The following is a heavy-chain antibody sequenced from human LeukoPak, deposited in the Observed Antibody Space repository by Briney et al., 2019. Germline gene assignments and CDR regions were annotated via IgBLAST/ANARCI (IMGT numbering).Heavy chain of an antibody. V-gene: IGHV4-4*07. D-gene: IGHD6-13*01. CDR3: ARDAAAAGLYYFDY. J-gene: IGHJ4*02. CDR2: IYTSGST. Sequence: SETLSLTCTVSGGSISSYYWSWIRQPAGKGLEWIGRIYTSGSTNYNPSLKSRVTISVDKSKNQFSLKLGSVTAADTAVYYCARDAAAAGLYYFDYWGQGTLVTVSS. CDR1: GGSISSYY.